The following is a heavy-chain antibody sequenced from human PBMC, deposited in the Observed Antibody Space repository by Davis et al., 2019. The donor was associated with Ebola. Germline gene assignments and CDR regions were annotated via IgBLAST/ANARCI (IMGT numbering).Heavy chain of an antibody. J-gene: IGHJ3*01. V-gene: IGHV3-23*01. CDR2: ISGSGGTT. Sequence: GESLKISCAASGFTFSSYAMTWVRQAPGKGLEWVSCISGSGGTTEYADSAKGRFTISRDNAKNTVYLQINSLSAEDTAVYYCARNKLGVIGFDVWGQGTMVTVSS. CDR3: ARNKLGVIGFDV. CDR1: GFTFSSYA. D-gene: IGHD3-10*01.